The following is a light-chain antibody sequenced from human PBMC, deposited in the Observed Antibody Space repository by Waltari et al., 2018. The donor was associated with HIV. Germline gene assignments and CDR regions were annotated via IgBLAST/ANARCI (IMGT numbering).Light chain of an antibody. J-gene: IGLJ1*01. V-gene: IGLV2-23*03. CDR2: EGS. CDR3: CSYAGSNTFV. Sequence: QSALTQPASVSGSPGQSITISCTGTNSDVGSYNLVSWYQQHPGKAPKRRIYEGSKRPSGVSNRFSGSKSGNTASLTISGLQAEDEADYYCCSYAGSNTFVFGTGTKVTVL. CDR1: NSDVGSYNL.